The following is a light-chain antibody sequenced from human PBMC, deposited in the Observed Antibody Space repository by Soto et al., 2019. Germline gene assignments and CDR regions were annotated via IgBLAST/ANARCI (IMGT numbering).Light chain of an antibody. CDR1: QSLTTPY. V-gene: IGKV3-20*01. CDR2: DIS. J-gene: IGKJ5*01. Sequence: VLTQSPGTLSFAPGDRVPLFFRARQSLTTPYIAWYQQNPGQAPRLLIYDISSRATGTPPRFSGSVSGTDFPLTITRLKPENFAVWYCQQYGSSEIIFGQGTRLEL. CDR3: QQYGSSEII.